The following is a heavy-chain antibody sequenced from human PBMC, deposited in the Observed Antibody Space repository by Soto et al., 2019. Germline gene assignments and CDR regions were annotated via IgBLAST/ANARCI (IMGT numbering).Heavy chain of an antibody. CDR1: GFTLGSYG. CDR3: AKDLDVVLPGVVFGGSYGMDV. CDR2: ISYDGSKK. D-gene: IGHD2-2*01. Sequence: GGSLRLSCAASGFTLGSYGVHWVRQAPGKGLEWVAVISYDGSKKYYADSVKGRFTISRDNSKSTLYLQMDSLRAEDTAVYYCAKDLDVVLPGVVFGGSYGMDVWGQGTTVTVSS. J-gene: IGHJ6*02. V-gene: IGHV3-30*18.